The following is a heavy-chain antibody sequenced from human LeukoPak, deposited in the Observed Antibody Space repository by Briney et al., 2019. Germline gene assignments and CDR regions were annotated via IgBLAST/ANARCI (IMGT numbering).Heavy chain of an antibody. CDR1: GGPFSGYY. V-gene: IGHV4-34*01. D-gene: IGHD3-16*01. Sequence: PSETLSLTCAVYGGPFSGYYWSWIRQPPGKGLEWIGEINHSGSTNYNPSLKSRVTISVDTSKNQFSLKLSSVTAADTAVYYCARVGDIGAFDIWGQGTMVTVSS. CDR3: ARVGDIGAFDI. J-gene: IGHJ3*02. CDR2: INHSGST.